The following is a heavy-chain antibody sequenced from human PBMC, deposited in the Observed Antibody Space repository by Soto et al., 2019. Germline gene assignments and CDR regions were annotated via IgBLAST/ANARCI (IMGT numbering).Heavy chain of an antibody. D-gene: IGHD1-7*01. J-gene: IGHJ4*02. CDR1: GGSINHYY. V-gene: IGHV4-30-4*01. Sequence: SETLSLTCTVSGGSINHYYWSWIRQPPGKGLEWIGFMSYSGSTSYNASLKSRVTISVDTSKSQFSLNLSFVTAADTAVYYCATMGTPATGLYYFDNWGQGTLVTVSS. CDR3: ATMGTPATGLYYFDN. CDR2: MSYSGST.